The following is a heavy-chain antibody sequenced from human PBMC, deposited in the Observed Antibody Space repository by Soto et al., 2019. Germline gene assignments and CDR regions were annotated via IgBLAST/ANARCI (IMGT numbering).Heavy chain of an antibody. V-gene: IGHV1-18*01. Sequence: QVHLVQSGDEGRKPGASVKVSCKGSGYTFTSYGIAWVRQAPGQGLEWMGWISAHNDNTNYAQKVQGRVTVTRDTSTSTAYMELRNLRSDDTAVYYCARGRYGDYWGQGALVTVSS. CDR1: GYTFTSYG. D-gene: IGHD1-1*01. CDR3: ARGRYGDY. J-gene: IGHJ4*02. CDR2: ISAHNDNT.